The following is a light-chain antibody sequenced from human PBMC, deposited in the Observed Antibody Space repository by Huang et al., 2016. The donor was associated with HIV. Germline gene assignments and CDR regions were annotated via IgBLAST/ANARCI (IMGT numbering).Light chain of an antibody. CDR3: QQYNTYPYT. J-gene: IGKJ2*01. V-gene: IGKV1-16*02. CDR2: AAS. CDR1: RGITNY. Sequence: DIQMTQSPSSLSASVGDRVTITCRARRGITNYLDWFQQKAGKAPKSLIYAASNLQSGVPSKFSGSGSGTDFTLTISSLQPEDFATYYCQQYNTYPYTFGQGTKLEIK.